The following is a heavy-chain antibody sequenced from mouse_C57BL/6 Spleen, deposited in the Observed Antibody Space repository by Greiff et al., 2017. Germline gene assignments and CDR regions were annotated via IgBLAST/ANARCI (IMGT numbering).Heavy chain of an antibody. Sequence: QVQLQQPGAELVRPGSSVKLSCKASGYTFTSYWMHWVKQRPIQGLEWIGNIDPSDRETHYNQKFKDKATLTVDKSSSPAYMQLSSLTSEDSAVYYCARPGRGYYAMDYWGQGTSVTVSS. CDR2: IDPSDRET. D-gene: IGHD3-1*01. CDR1: GYTFTSYW. V-gene: IGHV1-52*01. CDR3: ARPGRGYYAMDY. J-gene: IGHJ4*01.